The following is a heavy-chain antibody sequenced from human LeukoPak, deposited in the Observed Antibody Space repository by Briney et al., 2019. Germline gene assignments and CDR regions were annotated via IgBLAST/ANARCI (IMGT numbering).Heavy chain of an antibody. J-gene: IGHJ4*02. CDR3: AGGPEGLLTFDY. V-gene: IGHV3-33*01. D-gene: IGHD3-16*01. CDR1: GFTFSSYG. CDR2: IWYDGSNK. Sequence: PGGSLRLSCAASGFTFSSYGMHWVRQAPGKGLEWVAVIWYDGSNKYYADSVKGRFTISRDNSKNTLYLQMNSLRAEDTAVYYCAGGPEGLLTFDYWGQGTLVTVSS.